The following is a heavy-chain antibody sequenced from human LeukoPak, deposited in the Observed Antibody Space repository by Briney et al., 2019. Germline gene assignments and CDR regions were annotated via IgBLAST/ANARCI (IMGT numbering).Heavy chain of an antibody. J-gene: IGHJ6*02. CDR1: GGSFSGYY. CDR3: ASLTLSNRPYYYYYYGMDV. D-gene: IGHD1-14*01. CDR2: INHSGST. V-gene: IGHV4-34*01. Sequence: SETLSLTCAVYGGSFSGYYWSWIRQPPGKGLEWIGEINHSGSTNYNPSLKSRVTISVDTSKNQFSLKLSSVTAADTAVYYCASLTLSNRPYYYYYYGMDVWGQGTTVTVSS.